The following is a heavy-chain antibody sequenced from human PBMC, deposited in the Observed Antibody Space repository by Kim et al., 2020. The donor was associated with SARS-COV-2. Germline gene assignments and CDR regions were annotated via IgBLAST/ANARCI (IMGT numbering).Heavy chain of an antibody. CDR3: ARDTLRGDGA. V-gene: IGHV1-69*06. Sequence: ANYAQKFQGRATITADKSTSTAYMELSSLRSEDTAVYYCARDTLRGDGAWGQGTLVTVSS. D-gene: IGHD3-16*01. CDR2: A. J-gene: IGHJ5*02.